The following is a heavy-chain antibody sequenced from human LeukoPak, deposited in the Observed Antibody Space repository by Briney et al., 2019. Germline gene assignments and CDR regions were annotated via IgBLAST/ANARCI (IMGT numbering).Heavy chain of an antibody. D-gene: IGHD5-18*01. CDR3: ARDSGSYGYSTRDWFDP. CDR2: IYTSGST. J-gene: IGHJ5*02. CDR1: GGSISSYY. Sequence: SETLSLTCTVSGGSISSYYWSWIRQPAGKGLEWIGRIYTSGSTNYNPSLKSRVTMSVDTSKNQFSLKLSSMTAADTAVYYCARDSGSYGYSTRDWFDPWGQGTLVTVSS. V-gene: IGHV4-4*07.